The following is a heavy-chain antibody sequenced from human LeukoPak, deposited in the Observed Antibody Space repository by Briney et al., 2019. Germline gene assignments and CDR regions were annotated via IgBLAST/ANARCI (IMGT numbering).Heavy chain of an antibody. J-gene: IGHJ5*02. D-gene: IGHD3-3*01. Sequence: GGSLRLSCAASGFTFSSYAMSWVRQAPGKGLEWVSAISGSGGSTYYADSVKGWFTISRDNSKNTLYLQMNSLRAEDTAVYYCAKIDYDFWSGSRLGGWSDPWGQGTLVTVSS. CDR3: AKIDYDFWSGSRLGGWSDP. V-gene: IGHV3-23*01. CDR1: GFTFSSYA. CDR2: ISGSGGST.